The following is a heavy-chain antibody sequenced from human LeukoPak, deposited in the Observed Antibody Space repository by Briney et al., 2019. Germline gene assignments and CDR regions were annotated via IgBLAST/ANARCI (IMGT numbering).Heavy chain of an antibody. CDR3: ARVSVVVASRGSWFDP. J-gene: IGHJ5*02. Sequence: SETLSLTCTVSGGSISSGGYYWSWIRQPPGKGLEWIGYIYHSGSTYYNPSLKSRVTISVDRSKNQFSLKLSSVTAADTAVYYCARVSVVVASRGSWFDPWGQGTLVTVSS. V-gene: IGHV4-30-2*01. CDR2: IYHSGST. CDR1: GGSISSGGYY. D-gene: IGHD2-15*01.